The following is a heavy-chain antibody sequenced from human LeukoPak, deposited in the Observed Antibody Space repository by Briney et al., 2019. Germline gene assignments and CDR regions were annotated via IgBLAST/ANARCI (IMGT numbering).Heavy chain of an antibody. J-gene: IGHJ4*02. CDR1: GFTFSSYA. D-gene: IGHD2-15*01. CDR3: AKGSGGGRPYYFDF. Sequence: GGSLRLSCAASGFTFSSYAMSWVRQAPGKGLEWVSSIGSDNKPHYSESVKGRFAISRDNSKNTLYVQMNSLRAEDTALYYCAKGSGGGRPYYFDFWGQGTLVTVSS. CDR2: IGSDNKP. V-gene: IGHV3-23*05.